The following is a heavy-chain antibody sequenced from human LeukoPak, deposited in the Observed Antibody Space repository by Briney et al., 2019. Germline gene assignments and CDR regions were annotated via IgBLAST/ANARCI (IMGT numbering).Heavy chain of an antibody. J-gene: IGHJ4*02. V-gene: IGHV3-74*01. Sequence: GGSLRLSCAASGFTFSSYWMHWVRQAPGKGLVWVSRINTDGSSTSYADSVKGRFTISRDNAKNTLYLQMNSLRAEDTAVYYCASLRFLEWLLEWGQGTLVTVSS. CDR1: GFTFSSYW. CDR2: INTDGSST. D-gene: IGHD3-3*01. CDR3: ASLRFLEWLLE.